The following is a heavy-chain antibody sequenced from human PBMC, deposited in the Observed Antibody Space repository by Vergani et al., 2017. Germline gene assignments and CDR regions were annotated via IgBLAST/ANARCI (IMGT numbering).Heavy chain of an antibody. D-gene: IGHD1-1*01. CDR2: IYWDDDK. J-gene: IGHJ5*02. CDR3: AHTSELERAVALSWFDP. V-gene: IGHV2-5*02. CDR1: GFSLSTSGVG. Sequence: QITLKESGPTLVKNTQTLTLPCTFSGFSLSTSGVGVGWIRQPPGKALEWLALIYWDDDKRYSPSLKSRLTITKDTSKNQVVLTMTNMDPVDTATYYCAHTSELERAVALSWFDPWGQGTLVTVSS.